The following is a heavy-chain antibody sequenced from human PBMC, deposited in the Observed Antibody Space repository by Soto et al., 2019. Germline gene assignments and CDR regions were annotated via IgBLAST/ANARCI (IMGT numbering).Heavy chain of an antibody. V-gene: IGHV4-31*02. CDR3: ARAPGRMMNALRYYYGLDV. CDR1: GGSISSGGYY. CDR2: IYHRGGT. Sequence: QVQLQESGPGLVKPSETLSFTCNVSGGSISSGGYYWSWIRQLPGKGLEWIGYIYHRGGTYYNPALKRRITISVDTSKNQFSLKMTSVTAADTAVYFCARAPGRMMNALRYYYGLDVWGLGTTVTVSS. D-gene: IGHD2-8*01. J-gene: IGHJ6*02.